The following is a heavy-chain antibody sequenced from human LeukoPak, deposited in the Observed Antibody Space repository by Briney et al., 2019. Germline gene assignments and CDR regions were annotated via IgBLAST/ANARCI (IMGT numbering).Heavy chain of an antibody. D-gene: IGHD3-22*01. CDR2: IYYSGSA. CDR3: ARGPYYDSSGYYWSFDY. CDR1: GGSISSYY. J-gene: IGHJ4*02. Sequence: SETLSLTCTVSGGSISSYYWSWIRQPPGKGLEWIGYIYYSGSANYNPSLKSRVTISVDTSKNQFSLKLSSVTAADTAVYYCARGPYYDSSGYYWSFDYWGQGTLVTVSS. V-gene: IGHV4-59*01.